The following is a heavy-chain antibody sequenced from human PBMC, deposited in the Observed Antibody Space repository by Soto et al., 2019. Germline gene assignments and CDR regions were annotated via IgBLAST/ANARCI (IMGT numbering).Heavy chain of an antibody. CDR1: GFSFRDYY. Sequence: QVQLVESGGGLVKPGGSLRLSCAASGFSFRDYYMSWVRQAPGKGLEWISYISTGSTYTDYADSVKGRFTISRDNAENSLYRQMNSLRAEDTAFYYCARDRKFGSGSPDFWGQGALVTVSS. CDR3: ARDRKFGSGSPDF. V-gene: IGHV3-11*05. J-gene: IGHJ4*02. CDR2: ISTGSTYT. D-gene: IGHD3-10*01.